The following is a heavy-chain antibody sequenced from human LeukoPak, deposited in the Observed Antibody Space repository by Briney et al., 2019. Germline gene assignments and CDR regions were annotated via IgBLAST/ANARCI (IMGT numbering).Heavy chain of an antibody. CDR2: IYYSGST. J-gene: IGHJ4*02. D-gene: IGHD3-10*01. V-gene: IGHV4-59*01. CDR1: GGSISSYY. CDR3: ARAMLYYYGSGSYWGTFDY. Sequence: SETLSLTCTVSGGSISSYYWSWIRQPPGEGLEWIGYIYYSGSTNYNPSLKSRVTISVDTSKNQFSLKLSSVTAADTAVYYCARAMLYYYGSGSYWGTFDYWGQGTLVTVSS.